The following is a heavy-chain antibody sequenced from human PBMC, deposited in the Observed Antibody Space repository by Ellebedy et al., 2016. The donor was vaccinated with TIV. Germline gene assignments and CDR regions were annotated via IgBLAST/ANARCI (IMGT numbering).Heavy chain of an antibody. V-gene: IGHV4-4*02. J-gene: IGHJ5*02. CDR1: GGSIGSTRW. CDR3: ASKGTGWFDP. Sequence: SETLSLTXAVSGGSIGSTRWWNWVRRPPGKGLEWIGETYHSGITNYNPSLKSRVNISVDKSKNQFSLKLTSVTAADTAIYYCASKGTGWFDPWGQGTLVTVSS. CDR2: TYHSGIT. D-gene: IGHD3-10*01.